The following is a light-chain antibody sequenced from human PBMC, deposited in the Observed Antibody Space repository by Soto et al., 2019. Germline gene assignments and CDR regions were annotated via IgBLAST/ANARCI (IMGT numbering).Light chain of an antibody. CDR2: AAS. J-gene: IGKJ2*01. V-gene: IGKV1-39*01. CDR3: QQSYSTPPT. CDR1: QSISSY. Sequence: DIHMTQSPSPLSASVGDRVTITCRASQSISSYVNWYQQKSGQAPKLLIYAASSLRSGVPSRFSGTGSGTDFTLTITSLQPEDFASYHCQQSYSTPPTFGQGTKLEIK.